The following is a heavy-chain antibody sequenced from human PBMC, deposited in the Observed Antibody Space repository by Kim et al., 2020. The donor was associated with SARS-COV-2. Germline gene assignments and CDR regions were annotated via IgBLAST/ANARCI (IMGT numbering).Heavy chain of an antibody. Sequence: QKFQGRVTMTRDTSTSTVYMELSSLRSEDTAVYYCARDKGIAARSYGMDVWGQGTTVTVSS. D-gene: IGHD6-6*01. J-gene: IGHJ6*02. V-gene: IGHV1-46*01. CDR3: ARDKGIAARSYGMDV.